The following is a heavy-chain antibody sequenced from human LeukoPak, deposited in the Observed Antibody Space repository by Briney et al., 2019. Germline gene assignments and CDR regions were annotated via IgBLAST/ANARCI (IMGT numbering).Heavy chain of an antibody. CDR1: GFNFKDYG. V-gene: IGHV3-9*01. CDR3: AKHMRATNTYSFFGLDV. Sequence: GGSLRLSCAATGFNFKDYGMHWVRQPPGKGLEWVSSINWNGGGTDYAASVKGRFTISRDNAKNSLYLQLSSLRPEDTALYYCAKHMRATNTYSFFGLDVWGQGTTVTVSS. D-gene: IGHD1-26*01. J-gene: IGHJ6*02. CDR2: INWNGGGT.